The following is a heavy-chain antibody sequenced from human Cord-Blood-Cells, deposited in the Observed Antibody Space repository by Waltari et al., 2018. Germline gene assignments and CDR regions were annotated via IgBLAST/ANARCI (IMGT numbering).Heavy chain of an antibody. Sequence: QVQLVQPGAEVKKPGASVKVSCKASGYTFTSYDINWVRQHTGQGREWMGWMNPNSGNTGYAQKFQGRVTMTRNTSISTAYMELSSLRSEDTAVYYCAHITGDPIWGDAFDIWGQGTMVTVSS. D-gene: IGHD7-27*01. V-gene: IGHV1-8*01. CDR2: MNPNSGNT. J-gene: IGHJ3*02. CDR1: GYTFTSYD. CDR3: AHITGDPIWGDAFDI.